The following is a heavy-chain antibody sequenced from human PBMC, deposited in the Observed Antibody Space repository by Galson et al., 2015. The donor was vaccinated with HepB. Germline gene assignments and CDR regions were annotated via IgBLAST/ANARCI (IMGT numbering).Heavy chain of an antibody. V-gene: IGHV3-33*01. CDR3: ARDPTIFGVMESYYMDV. J-gene: IGHJ6*03. Sequence: SLRLSCAASGFTFSSYGMHWVRQAPGKGLEWVAVIWYDGSNKYYADSVKGRFTISRDNSKNTLYLQMNSLRAEDTAVYYCARDPTIFGVMESYYMDVWGKGTTVTVSS. CDR1: GFTFSSYG. D-gene: IGHD3-3*01. CDR2: IWYDGSNK.